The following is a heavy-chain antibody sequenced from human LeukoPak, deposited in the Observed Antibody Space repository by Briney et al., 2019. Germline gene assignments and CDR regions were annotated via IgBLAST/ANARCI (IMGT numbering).Heavy chain of an antibody. CDR3: ARALGRLQPYFYHYGMDV. CDR1: GFTFSNYW. J-gene: IGHJ6*02. Sequence: GGTLRLSCAASGFTFSNYWMSWVRQAPGKGLEWVAKISHDGSENYYVGSVKGRFTISRDNAKISLYLQVNSLRAEDTAVYYCARALGRLQPYFYHYGMDVWGQGTTVTVSS. V-gene: IGHV3-7*01. D-gene: IGHD5-24*01. CDR2: ISHDGSEN.